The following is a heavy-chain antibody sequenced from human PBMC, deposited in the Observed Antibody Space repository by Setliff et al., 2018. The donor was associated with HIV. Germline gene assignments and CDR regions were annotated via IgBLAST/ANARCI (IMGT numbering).Heavy chain of an antibody. CDR1: GGFISSYY. Sequence: KPSETLSLTCTVSGGFISSYYWSWIRQPPGKGLEWIGYIYYSGSASYNPSLKSRVAISVGTSKNQFSLKLSSVTAADTAVYYCARHLYYYDNNGYLQPYYYMDVWGKGTTVTVSS. CDR2: IYYSGSA. V-gene: IGHV4-59*08. J-gene: IGHJ6*03. CDR3: ARHLYYYDNNGYLQPYYYMDV. D-gene: IGHD3-22*01.